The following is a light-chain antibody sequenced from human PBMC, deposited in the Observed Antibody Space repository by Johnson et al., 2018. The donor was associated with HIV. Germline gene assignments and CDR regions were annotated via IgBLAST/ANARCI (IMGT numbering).Light chain of an antibody. J-gene: IGLJ1*01. CDR2: ENN. CDR1: SSNIGNNY. CDR3: VTWDSSLSAGV. V-gene: IGLV1-51*02. Sequence: QSVLTQPPSVSAAPGQKVTISCSGSSSNIGNNYVSWYQQLPGTAPKLLIYENNKRPSGIPDRFSGSKSGTSATLGITGLQTGDEADYYRVTWDSSLSAGVFGTGTKVTV.